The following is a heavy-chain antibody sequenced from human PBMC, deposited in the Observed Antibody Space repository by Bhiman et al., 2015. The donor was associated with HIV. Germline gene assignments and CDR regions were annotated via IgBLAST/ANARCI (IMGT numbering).Heavy chain of an antibody. Sequence: QVQLVESGGGVVQPGGSLRLSCAASGFTFSTYGMHWVRQAPGKGLDWVAFIRYDGSHKYYADSVKGRFTISRDNSKNTLYLQMNSLRAEDTAVYYCANSPVDIVATITFPRYWAEGTLVTVSS. CDR3: ANSPVDIVATITFPRY. CDR1: GFTFSTYG. D-gene: IGHD5-12*01. J-gene: IGHJ4*02. V-gene: IGHV3-30*02. CDR2: IRYDGSHK.